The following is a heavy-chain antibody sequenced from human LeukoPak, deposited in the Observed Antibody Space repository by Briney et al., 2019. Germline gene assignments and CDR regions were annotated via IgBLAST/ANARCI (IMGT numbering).Heavy chain of an antibody. CDR3: ASGTTHCTNGVCNNWFDP. CDR1: GGSISSSSYY. Sequence: SETLSLTCTVSGGSISSSSYYWGWIRQPPGKGLEWIGSIYYSGSTYYNSSLKSRVTISVDTSKNQFSLKLSSVTAADTAVYYCASGTTHCTNGVCNNWFDPWGQGTLVTVSS. D-gene: IGHD2-8*01. J-gene: IGHJ5*02. CDR2: IYYSGST. V-gene: IGHV4-39*07.